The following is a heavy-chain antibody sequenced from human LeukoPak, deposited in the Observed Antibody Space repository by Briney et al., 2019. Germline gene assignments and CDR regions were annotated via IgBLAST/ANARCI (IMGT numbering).Heavy chain of an antibody. V-gene: IGHV4-34*01. CDR2: INHSGST. CDR1: GGSFSGYY. CDR3: ARGSGTIFGVVITRPYYFDY. Sequence: SETLSLTCAVYGGSFSGYYWSWIRQPPGKGLGWIGEINHSGSTNYNPSLKSRVTISVDTSKNQFSLKLSSVTAADTAVYYCARGSGTIFGVVITRPYYFDYWGQGTLVTVSS. J-gene: IGHJ4*02. D-gene: IGHD3-3*01.